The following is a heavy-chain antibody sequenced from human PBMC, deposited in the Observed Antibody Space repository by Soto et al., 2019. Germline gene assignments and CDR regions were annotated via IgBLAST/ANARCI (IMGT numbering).Heavy chain of an antibody. CDR3: ARGRYGDY. D-gene: IGHD1-1*01. V-gene: IGHV1-18*01. J-gene: IGHJ4*02. Sequence: QVHLVQSGAEVKKPGASVKVSCKASGYTFTSYGITWVRQAPGQGLEWMGWISAHNGNTDSAQKLQGRVIVTRDTSTSTAYMELRSLISDDTAVYSCARGRYGDYWGQGALVTVSS. CDR2: ISAHNGNT. CDR1: GYTFTSYG.